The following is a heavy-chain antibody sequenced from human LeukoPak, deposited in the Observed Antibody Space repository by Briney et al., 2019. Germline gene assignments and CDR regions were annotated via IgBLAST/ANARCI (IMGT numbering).Heavy chain of an antibody. D-gene: IGHD3-10*01. Sequence: GESLKISCKGSGYSFTSYWIGWVRQMPGKGLEWMGIIYPGDSDTRYSPSFQGQVTISADKSISTAYLQWSSLKASDTAMYYCARQVPYGKPMGAGYWYFDLWGRGTLVTVSS. V-gene: IGHV5-51*01. CDR1: GYSFTSYW. J-gene: IGHJ2*01. CDR3: ARQVPYGKPMGAGYWYFDL. CDR2: IYPGDSDT.